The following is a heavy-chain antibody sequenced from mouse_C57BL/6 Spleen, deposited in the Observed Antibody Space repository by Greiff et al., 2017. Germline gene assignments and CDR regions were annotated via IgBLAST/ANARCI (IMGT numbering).Heavy chain of an antibody. V-gene: IGHV1-15*01. Sequence: VQVVESGAELVRPGASVTMSCKASGYTFTDYEMHWVKQTPVHGLEWIGAIDPETGGTAYNQKFKGKAILTADKSSSTAYMELRSLTSEDSAVDYCTRRVYWGQGTTLTVSS. CDR2: IDPETGGT. J-gene: IGHJ2*01. CDR3: TRRVY. CDR1: GYTFTDYE.